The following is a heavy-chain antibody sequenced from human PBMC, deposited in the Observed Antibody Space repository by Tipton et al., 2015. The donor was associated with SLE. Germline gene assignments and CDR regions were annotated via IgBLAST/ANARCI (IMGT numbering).Heavy chain of an antibody. D-gene: IGHD2-8*01. CDR3: AREWGDAFDS. J-gene: IGHJ3*02. CDR2: IYYSGSI. CDR1: GGSISSGSYY. V-gene: IGHV4-61*10. Sequence: TLSLTCTVSGGSISSGSYYWGWIRQPAGKGLEWIGYIYYSGSISYNPSLKSRVTISVDTSKNQFSLKLSSVTAADTAVYCCAREWGDAFDSWGQGTMVTVSS.